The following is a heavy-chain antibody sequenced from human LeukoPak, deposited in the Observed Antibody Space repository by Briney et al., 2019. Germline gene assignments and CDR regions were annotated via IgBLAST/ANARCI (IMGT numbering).Heavy chain of an antibody. J-gene: IGHJ6*02. V-gene: IGHV3-48*03. CDR2: ISSSGSTI. Sequence: GGSLRLSCAASGFTFSSYEMNWVRQAPGKGLEWVSYISSSGSTIYYADSVKGRFTISRDNAKNSLYLQMNSLRAEDTAVYYCARAVGGDYRYDFYYYYYYGMDVWGQGTTVTVSS. CDR1: GFTFSSYE. D-gene: IGHD4-17*01. CDR3: ARAVGGDYRYDFYYYYYYGMDV.